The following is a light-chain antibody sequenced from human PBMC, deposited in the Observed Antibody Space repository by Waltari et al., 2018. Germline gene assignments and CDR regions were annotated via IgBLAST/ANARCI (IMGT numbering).Light chain of an antibody. CDR1: RLGLKY. V-gene: IGLV3-1*01. CDR3: QAWDSGTVV. Sequence: SYDLTQPPSVSVSPGQTASITCSGDRLGLKYVSWYQQRPGQSPVLLIYQDNKRPSGIPELFSGSNSGNTATLTISGTQAMDEADYYCQAWDSGTVVFGGGTKLTVL. CDR2: QDN. J-gene: IGLJ2*01.